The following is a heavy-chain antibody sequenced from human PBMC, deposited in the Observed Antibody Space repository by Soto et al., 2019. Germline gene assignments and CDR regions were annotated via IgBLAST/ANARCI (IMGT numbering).Heavy chain of an antibody. CDR1: GGTFSSYT. Sequence: QVQLVQSGAEVKKPGSSVKVSCKASGGTFSSYTISWVRQAPGQGLEWMGRIIPILGIANYAQKFQGRVTITADKSTTTAYMELRSLRSEDTAVYYCARVGYYDSSVAGFDYWGQGTLVTVSS. CDR3: ARVGYYDSSVAGFDY. D-gene: IGHD3-22*01. CDR2: IIPILGIA. V-gene: IGHV1-69*02. J-gene: IGHJ4*02.